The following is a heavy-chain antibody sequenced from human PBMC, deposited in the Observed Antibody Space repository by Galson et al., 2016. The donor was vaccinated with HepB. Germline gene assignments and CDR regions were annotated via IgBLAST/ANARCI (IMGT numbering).Heavy chain of an antibody. Sequence: SLRLSCAASGFSFSSFSSYAMSWVRQAPGKGLEWVSAIGGSGSGTYYADSVKGRFIISRDNSKNTLYLQLNSLRAEDTAMYYCVKEEMDGDKHYTIGFDSWGQGTLVTVSP. D-gene: IGHD3-3*01. V-gene: IGHV3-23*01. CDR2: IGGSGSGT. J-gene: IGHJ4*02. CDR3: VKEEMDGDKHYTIGFDS. CDR1: GFSFSSFSSYA.